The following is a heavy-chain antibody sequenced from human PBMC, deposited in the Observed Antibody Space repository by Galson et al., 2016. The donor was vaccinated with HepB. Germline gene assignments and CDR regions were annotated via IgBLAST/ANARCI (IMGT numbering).Heavy chain of an antibody. CDR1: GXXFSXXX. V-gene: IGHV3-11*01. CDR3: ARGHQLLWNGLDV. Sequence: SLRLXCAASGXXFSXXXMNXXXQAXXKGLEXVSYISSSGSTIYYADSVKGRFTISRDNARNSLYLQMNSLRAEDTAVYFCARGHQLLWNGLDVWGQGTTVTVSS. D-gene: IGHD3-10*01. CDR2: ISSSGSTI. J-gene: IGHJ6*02.